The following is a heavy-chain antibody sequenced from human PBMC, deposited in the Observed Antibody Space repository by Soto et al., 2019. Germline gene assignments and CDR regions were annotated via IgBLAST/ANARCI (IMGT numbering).Heavy chain of an antibody. D-gene: IGHD2-2*01. CDR1: GDTFTTFL. CDR3: ARLYCSSSTCDRWFDT. V-gene: IGHV5-10-1*01. J-gene: IGHJ5*02. Sequence: XESLRISCTGFGDTFTTFLLIWVRQMPGRGLEWMGSIDPRDSYTNYSPSFQGHVTISGDKSISTVYLQWASLKASDTAMYYCARLYCSSSTCDRWFDTWGQGTLVTVSS. CDR2: IDPRDSYT.